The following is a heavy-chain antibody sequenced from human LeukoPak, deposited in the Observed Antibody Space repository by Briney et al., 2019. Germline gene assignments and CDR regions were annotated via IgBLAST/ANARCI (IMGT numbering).Heavy chain of an antibody. CDR3: ARAGVPNYYYYYMDV. V-gene: IGHV3-7*01. D-gene: IGHD3-10*01. CDR2: IKQDGSEK. Sequence: TGVSLRLSCAASGFTFSSYWMSWVRQAPGKGLEWVANIKQDGSEKYYVDSVKGRSTISRDNAKNSLYLQMNSLRAEDTAVYYCARAGVPNYYYYYMDVWGKETTVTVSS. J-gene: IGHJ6*03. CDR1: GFTFSSYW.